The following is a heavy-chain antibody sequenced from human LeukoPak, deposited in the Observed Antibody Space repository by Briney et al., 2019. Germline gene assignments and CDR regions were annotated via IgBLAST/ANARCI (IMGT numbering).Heavy chain of an antibody. J-gene: IGHJ3*02. V-gene: IGHV3-30*02. CDR1: GLIFSHYG. Sequence: GGSLRLCWKPCGLIFSHYGMPWARRATGKGLEWVEFIRCEGSKKYYVHSVKGRFIISRDNTKNTLYLQTNSLRSDDTAVYYCAKIGYCSSASCLGDTFEIWGRGAMVTVSS. CDR3: AKIGYCSSASCLGDTFEI. D-gene: IGHD2-2*01. CDR2: IRCEGSKK.